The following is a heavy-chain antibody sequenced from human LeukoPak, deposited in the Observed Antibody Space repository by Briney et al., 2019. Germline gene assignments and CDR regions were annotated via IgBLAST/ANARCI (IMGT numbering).Heavy chain of an antibody. D-gene: IGHD1-14*01. CDR3: ATQTTY. J-gene: IGHJ4*02. Sequence: GGSLRLSCAASGFTFSGYSMNWVRQAPGKGLEWVSYISSSSSTIYYADSVKGRFTISRDNAKNSLYLQMNSLRAEDTAVYYCATQTTYWGQGTLVTVSS. V-gene: IGHV3-48*04. CDR2: ISSSSSTI. CDR1: GFTFSGYS.